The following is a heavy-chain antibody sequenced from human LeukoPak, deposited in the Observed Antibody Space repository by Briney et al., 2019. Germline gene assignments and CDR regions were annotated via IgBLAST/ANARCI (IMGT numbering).Heavy chain of an antibody. CDR2: ISSGSSNI. V-gene: IGHV3-48*01. CDR1: GFILSAYG. CDR3: ASDAVIGTTPSYFDY. Sequence: PGGSLRLSCTASGFILSAYGMNWVRQAPGKGLEWVSYISSGSSNIFYADSVKGRFTISWDNAKDSLFLQMNSLRAEDTALYYCASDAVIGTTPSYFDYWRQGGLVTVSS. J-gene: IGHJ4*02. D-gene: IGHD1-1*01.